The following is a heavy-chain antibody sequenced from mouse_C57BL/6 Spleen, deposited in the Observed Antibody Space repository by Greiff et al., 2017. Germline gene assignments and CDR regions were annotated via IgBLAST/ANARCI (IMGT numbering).Heavy chain of an antibody. CDR2: INPSTGGT. CDR3: ARQGYDYAMDY. Sequence: EVQLQESGPELVKPGASVKISCKASGYSFTGYYMNWVKQSPEKSLEWIGEINPSTGGTTYNQKFKAKATLTVDKSSSTAYMQLKSLTSEDSAVYYCARQGYDYAMDYWGQGTSVTVAS. D-gene: IGHD2-2*01. J-gene: IGHJ4*01. CDR1: GYSFTGYY. V-gene: IGHV1-42*01.